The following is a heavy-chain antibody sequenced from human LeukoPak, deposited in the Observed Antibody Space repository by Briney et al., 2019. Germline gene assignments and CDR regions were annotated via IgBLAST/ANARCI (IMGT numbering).Heavy chain of an antibody. D-gene: IGHD1-1*01. Sequence: SVKVSGKASVGSFTTYIITWVRQAPGQGLEWMGRIVPISGTTQYAQNFQGRVTITTDESASTAYMELNSLRPEDTAVYYCARELGSTGSSVYWGQGTLVTVSS. CDR3: ARELGSTGSSVY. V-gene: IGHV1-69*05. CDR1: VGSFTTYI. CDR2: IVPISGTT. J-gene: IGHJ4*02.